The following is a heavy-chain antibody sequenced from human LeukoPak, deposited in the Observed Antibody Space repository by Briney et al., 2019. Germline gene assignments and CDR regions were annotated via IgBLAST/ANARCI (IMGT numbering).Heavy chain of an antibody. J-gene: IGHJ3*02. CDR3: AKSNGYGLVDI. D-gene: IGHD3-10*01. V-gene: IGHV4-34*01. CDR2: INHSGST. Sequence: PSETLSLTCAVYGGSFSGYYWSWIRQPPGKGLEWIGEINHSGSTNYNPSLKSRVTISVDASKNQFSLKLNSVTAADTAVYYCAKSNGYGLVDIWGQGTMVTVSS. CDR1: GGSFSGYY.